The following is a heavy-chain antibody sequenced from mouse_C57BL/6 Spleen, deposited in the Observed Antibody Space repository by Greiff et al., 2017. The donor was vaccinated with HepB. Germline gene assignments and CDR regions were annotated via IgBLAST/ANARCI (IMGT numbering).Heavy chain of an antibody. CDR2: INPSNGCT. V-gene: IGHV1-53*01. CDR1: GYTFTSYW. D-gene: IGHD1-1*01. Sequence: QVQLQQPGTELVKPGASVKLSCTASGYTFTSYWMHWVKQRPGKGLEWIGNINPSNGCTNYNEKLKCKVTMTVDKSSITAYMQLSSLTSEDSAVYYCASDYYSSSLAYWGQGTLLTVSA. J-gene: IGHJ3*01. CDR3: ASDYYSSSLAY.